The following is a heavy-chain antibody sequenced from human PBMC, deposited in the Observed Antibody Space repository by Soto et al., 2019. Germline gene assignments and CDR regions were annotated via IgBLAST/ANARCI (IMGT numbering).Heavy chain of an antibody. D-gene: IGHD6-13*01. Sequence: GGSLRLSCAASGFTFSSYGMHWVRQAPGKGLEWVAVIWYDGSNKYYADSVKGRFTISRDNSKNTLYLQMNSLRAEDTAVYYCAREIAAAMGYNWFDPWGQGTLVTVSS. V-gene: IGHV3-33*01. J-gene: IGHJ5*02. CDR2: IWYDGSNK. CDR1: GFTFSSYG. CDR3: AREIAAAMGYNWFDP.